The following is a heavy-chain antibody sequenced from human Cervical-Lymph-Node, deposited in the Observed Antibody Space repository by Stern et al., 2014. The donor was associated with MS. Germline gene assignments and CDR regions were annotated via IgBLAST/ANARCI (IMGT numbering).Heavy chain of an antibody. CDR3: ARAFGTSSGFHYDL. Sequence: EVQLVESGGGLVQPGRSLRLSCAASGFTFDDFAMHWVRQAPGKGLEWVSRISWNSDSVAYADSVKGRFIVSRDNAENSLHLQMNSLRAADTAFYYCARAFGTSSGFHYDLWGQGTLVTVSS. D-gene: IGHD6-6*01. V-gene: IGHV3-9*01. CDR2: ISWNSDSV. CDR1: GFTFDDFA. J-gene: IGHJ5*02.